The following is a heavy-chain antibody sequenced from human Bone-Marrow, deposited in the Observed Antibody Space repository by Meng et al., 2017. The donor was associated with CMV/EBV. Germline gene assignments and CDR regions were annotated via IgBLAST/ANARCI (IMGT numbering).Heavy chain of an antibody. V-gene: IGHV1-8*03. CDR2: MNPNSGNT. CDR3: ARDGRVLRYFDWPNYYYYGMDV. Sequence: ASVKVSCKASGYTFTSHGINWVRQATGQGLEWMGWMNPNSGNTGYAQKFQGRVTITRNTSISTAYMELSSLRSEDTAVYYCARDGRVLRYFDWPNYYYYGMDVWGQGTTVTVSS. J-gene: IGHJ6*02. D-gene: IGHD3-9*01. CDR1: GYTFTSHG.